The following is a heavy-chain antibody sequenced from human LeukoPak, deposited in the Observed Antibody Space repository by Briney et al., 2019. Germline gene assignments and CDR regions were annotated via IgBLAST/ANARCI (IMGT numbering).Heavy chain of an antibody. CDR1: GYSFTSYW. Sequence: GESLKISCQVSGYSFTSYWIGWVRQMPGKGLEWMGIIYPGDSDTRYSPSFQGQVTISADKSISTAYLQWSSLKASDTAMYYCARQALWFGELFDYYGMDVWGQGTTVTVSS. CDR3: ARQALWFGELFDYYGMDV. D-gene: IGHD3-10*01. J-gene: IGHJ6*02. V-gene: IGHV5-51*01. CDR2: IYPGDSDT.